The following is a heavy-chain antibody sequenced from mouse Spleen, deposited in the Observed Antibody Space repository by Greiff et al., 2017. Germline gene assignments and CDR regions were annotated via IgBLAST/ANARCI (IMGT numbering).Heavy chain of an antibody. CDR1: GYTFTSYW. J-gene: IGHJ3*01. Sequence: EVQLQESGTVLARPGASVKMSCKTSGYTFTSYWMHWVKQRPGQGLEWIGAIYPGNSDTSYNQKFKGKAKLTAVTSASTAYMELSSLTNEDSAVYYCTRWSANWDAWFAYWGQGTLVTVSA. D-gene: IGHD4-1*01. CDR3: TRWSANWDAWFAY. CDR2: IYPGNSDT. V-gene: IGHV1-5*01.